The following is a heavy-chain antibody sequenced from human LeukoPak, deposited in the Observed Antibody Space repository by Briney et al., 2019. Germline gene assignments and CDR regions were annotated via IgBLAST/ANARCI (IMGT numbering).Heavy chain of an antibody. CDR2: IYHSGST. D-gene: IGHD2-8*01. CDR3: ARDADCTNGVCQRADP. Sequence: PSETLSLTCTVSGGSISSGGYYWSWIRQPPGKGLEWIGYIYHSGSTYYNPSLKSRVTISVDRSKNQFSLKLSSVTAADTAVYYCARDADCTNGVCQRADPWGQGTLVTVSS. J-gene: IGHJ5*02. V-gene: IGHV4-30-2*01. CDR1: GGSISSGGYY.